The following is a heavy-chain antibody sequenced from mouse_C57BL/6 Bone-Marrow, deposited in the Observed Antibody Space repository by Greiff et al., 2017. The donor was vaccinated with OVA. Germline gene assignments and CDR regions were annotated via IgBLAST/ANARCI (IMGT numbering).Heavy chain of an antibody. CDR2: IHPNSGST. V-gene: IGHV1-64*01. D-gene: IGHD1-1*01. CDR3: ERGGSSYGYFDV. Sequence: QVQLQQPGAELVKPGASVKLSCKASGYTFTSYWMHWVKQRPGQGLEWIGMIHPNSGSTNYNEKFKSKATLTVDKSSSTAYMQLSSLTSEDSAVYYWERGGSSYGYFDVWGKGTTVTVSS. J-gene: IGHJ1*03. CDR1: GYTFTSYW.